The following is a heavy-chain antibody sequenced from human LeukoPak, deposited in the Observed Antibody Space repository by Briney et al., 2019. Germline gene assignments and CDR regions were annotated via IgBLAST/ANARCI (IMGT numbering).Heavy chain of an antibody. J-gene: IGHJ4*02. CDR2: ISGRGVST. D-gene: IGHD1-20*01. Sequence: GGSRRLSCAASGFTFSTYAMSWVRRAPGKGLEWVSAISGRGVSTSYADSVRGRFTISRDNSKNTLYLQMNSLRAEDTAVYYCAKAASGNWNDVSDYWGQGTLVTVSS. CDR1: GFTFSTYA. CDR3: AKAASGNWNDVSDY. V-gene: IGHV3-23*01.